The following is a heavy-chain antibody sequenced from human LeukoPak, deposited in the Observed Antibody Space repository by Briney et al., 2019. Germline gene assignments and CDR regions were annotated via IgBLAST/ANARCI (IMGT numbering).Heavy chain of an antibody. CDR1: GFTFSDYW. J-gene: IGHJ4*02. V-gene: IGHV3-74*03. D-gene: IGHD2-15*01. Sequence: PGGSLRLSCAASGFTFSDYWMYWVRQAPGKGLVWVSRTNNDGSRTTYADFVKGRFTISRDNSKNTLFLQMNSLRAEDTAVYYCARASGGYCSGYICYSLDYWGQGTLVTVSS. CDR3: ARASGGYCSGYICYSLDY. CDR2: TNNDGSRT.